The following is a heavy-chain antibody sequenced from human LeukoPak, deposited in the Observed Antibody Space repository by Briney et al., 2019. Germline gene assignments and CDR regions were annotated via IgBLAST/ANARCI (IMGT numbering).Heavy chain of an antibody. CDR3: ARGMVRGANSASDI. D-gene: IGHD3-10*01. Sequence: GESLKISCKGSVYSFTTYWIGWVRQMPGKGLEWMGIIYPSDSESRYSPSFQGQVTISADKSISTAYLQWSSLKASDTAMYYCARGMVRGANSASDIWGQGTMVTVSS. CDR1: VYSFTTYW. J-gene: IGHJ3*02. V-gene: IGHV5-51*01. CDR2: IYPSDSES.